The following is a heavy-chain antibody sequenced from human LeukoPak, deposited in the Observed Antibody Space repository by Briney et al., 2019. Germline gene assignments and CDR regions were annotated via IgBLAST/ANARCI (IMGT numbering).Heavy chain of an antibody. J-gene: IGHJ4*02. V-gene: IGHV3-30*03. CDR2: ISYGGSNK. D-gene: IGHD3-16*01. CDR1: GFTFSNYG. Sequence: GGSLRLSCAASGFTFSNYGMHWVRQAPGKGLEWVAVISYGGSNKYYADSVKGRFTISRDNSKNTLYLQMNSLRAEDTAVYYCATDVGGGGGFDYWGQGTLVTVSS. CDR3: ATDVGGGGGFDY.